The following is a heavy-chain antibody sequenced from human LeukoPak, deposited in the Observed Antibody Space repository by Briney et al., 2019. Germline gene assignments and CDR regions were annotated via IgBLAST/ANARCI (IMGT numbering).Heavy chain of an antibody. D-gene: IGHD6-19*01. V-gene: IGHV3-23*01. Sequence: GGSLRLSCAASGFTLSSYAMSWVRQAPGKGLEWVSVTTGTGGSTDYADSVKGRFTISRDNSKNTLFLQMNSLRAEDTAVYYCAKRDGSGHYYFDYWGQGTLVTVSS. CDR2: TTGTGGST. CDR1: GFTLSSYA. J-gene: IGHJ4*02. CDR3: AKRDGSGHYYFDY.